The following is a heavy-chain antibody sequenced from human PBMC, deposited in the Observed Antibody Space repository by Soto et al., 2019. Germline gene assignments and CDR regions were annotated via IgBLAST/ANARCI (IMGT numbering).Heavy chain of an antibody. CDR2: ISYDGSNQ. J-gene: IGHJ4*02. V-gene: IGHV3-30*18. CDR1: GFTFSNCG. Sequence: QVQLVESGGGVVQPGRSLRLSCAASGFTFSNCGMHWVRQAPGKGLEWVAVISYDGSNQFYADSVKGRFTISRDNSKNTLYLQMNSLRVEDTAVYYCAQGGYSSGWYNPGDYWGQGTLVTVSS. CDR3: AQGGYSSGWYNPGDY. D-gene: IGHD6-19*01.